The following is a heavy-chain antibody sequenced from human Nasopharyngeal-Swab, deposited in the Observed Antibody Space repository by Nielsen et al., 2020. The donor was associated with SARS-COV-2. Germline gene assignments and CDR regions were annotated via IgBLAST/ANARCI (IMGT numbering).Heavy chain of an antibody. J-gene: IGHJ6*02. D-gene: IGHD3-10*01. CDR1: GDSFSDYY. V-gene: IGHV3-11*01. CDR3: AREKGYHVLLDYYYHGLDV. Sequence: LSLTCTLSGDSFSDYYMAWIRQAPGKGLEWVSYISTSGPTTDSADSVKGRFTISRDNANNLLYLQMSSLRGEDTAVYFCAREKGYHVLLDYYYHGLDVWGHGTAVTVSS. CDR2: ISTSGPTT.